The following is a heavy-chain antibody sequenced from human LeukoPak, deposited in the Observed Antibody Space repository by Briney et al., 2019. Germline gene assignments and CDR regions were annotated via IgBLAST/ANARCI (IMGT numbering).Heavy chain of an antibody. CDR1: GYTFTGYY. CDR3: AIGIAAAGIFDY. V-gene: IGHV1-2*06. J-gene: IGHJ4*02. CDR2: INPNSGGT. Sequence: ASVKVSCKASGYTFTGYYMHWVRQAPGQGLEWMGRINPNSGGTNYAQKFQGRVTITADESTSTAYMELSSLRSEDTAVYYCAIGIAAAGIFDYWGQGTLVTVSS. D-gene: IGHD6-13*01.